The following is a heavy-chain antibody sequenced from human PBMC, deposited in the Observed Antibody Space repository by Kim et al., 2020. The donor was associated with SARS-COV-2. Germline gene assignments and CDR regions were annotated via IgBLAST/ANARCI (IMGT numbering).Heavy chain of an antibody. D-gene: IGHD3-22*01. Sequence: KGRFTISRDNSENTLYLQMNSLRAEDTAVYYCAKSKDYDSSGSYYYFDYWGQGTLVTVSS. CDR3: AKSKDYDSSGSYYYFDY. V-gene: IGHV3-33*06. J-gene: IGHJ4*02.